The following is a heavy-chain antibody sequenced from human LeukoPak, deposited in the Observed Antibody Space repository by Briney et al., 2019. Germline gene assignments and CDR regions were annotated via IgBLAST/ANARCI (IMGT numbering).Heavy chain of an antibody. Sequence: GGSLRVSCAASGFTFSGYAMSWVRQAPGRGLEWVSAISSSGGSTYYADSVKGRFTISRDNSKKTVYLQMNSLRAEDTVVYYCAKDGIATAANFLNMVSDYWGQGTLVTVSS. D-gene: IGHD6-13*01. CDR3: AKDGIATAANFLNMVSDY. J-gene: IGHJ4*02. CDR1: GFTFSGYA. CDR2: ISSSGGST. V-gene: IGHV3-23*01.